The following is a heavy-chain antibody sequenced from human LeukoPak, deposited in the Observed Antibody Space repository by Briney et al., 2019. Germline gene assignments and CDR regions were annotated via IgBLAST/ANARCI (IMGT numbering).Heavy chain of an antibody. CDR1: GYSFTAYY. CDR3: ASWAGWYEPVASCDY. J-gene: IGHJ4*02. CDR2: INLYNGAT. D-gene: IGHD6-19*01. Sequence: ASVKLSCKPTGYSFTAYYIFWMRQAPGQGLECMGWINLYNGATKYAQRFQSRVTMTRDTSISTAYMELSRLRSDDTATYYGASWAGWYEPVASCDYWGGGTVVRVSS. V-gene: IGHV1-2*02.